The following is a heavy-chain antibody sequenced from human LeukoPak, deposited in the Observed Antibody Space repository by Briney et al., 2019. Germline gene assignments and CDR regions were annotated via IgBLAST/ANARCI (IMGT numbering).Heavy chain of an antibody. Sequence: GGSLRLSCAASGFTFSSYSMNWVRQAPGKGLEWVSYISSSSSTIYYADSVKGRFTISRDSAKNSLYLQMNSLRAEDTAVYYCARDYCSSTSCWFDYWGQGTLVTVSS. V-gene: IGHV3-48*04. D-gene: IGHD2-2*01. CDR2: ISSSSSTI. CDR1: GFTFSSYS. J-gene: IGHJ4*02. CDR3: ARDYCSSTSCWFDY.